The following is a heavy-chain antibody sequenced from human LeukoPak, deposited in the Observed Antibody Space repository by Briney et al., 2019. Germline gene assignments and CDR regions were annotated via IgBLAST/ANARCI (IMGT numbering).Heavy chain of an antibody. CDR3: VKDNPLDY. Sequence: PGGSLRLSCAASEFTFRRYWTTWVRQAPGKGLEWVANINEDGSVDSVRGRFTISRDNAKNSLYLQMDSLRAEDTAVYYCVKDNPLDYWGQGTLVIVSS. V-gene: IGHV3-7*01. J-gene: IGHJ4*02. CDR2: INEDGS. D-gene: IGHD1-14*01. CDR1: EFTFRRYW.